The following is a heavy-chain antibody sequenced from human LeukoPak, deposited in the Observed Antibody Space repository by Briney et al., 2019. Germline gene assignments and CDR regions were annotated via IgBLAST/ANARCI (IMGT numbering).Heavy chain of an antibody. CDR3: ARVAYYFDY. CDR1: GYTFTSYY. J-gene: IGHJ4*02. V-gene: IGHV1-2*02. Sequence: ASVKVSCKASGYTFTSYYMHWVRHGPGQGLEWMGWINPNSGGTNDAQKFQGRVTMTRDTSISTAYMELSRLRSDDTAVYYCARVAYYFDYWGQGTLVTVSS. CDR2: INPNSGGT. D-gene: IGHD5-12*01.